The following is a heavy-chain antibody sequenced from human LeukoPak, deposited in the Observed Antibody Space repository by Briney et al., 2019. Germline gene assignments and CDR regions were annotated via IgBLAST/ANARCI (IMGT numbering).Heavy chain of an antibody. Sequence: SETLSLTCAVYGGSFSGYYWSWIRQPPGEGLEWIGEINHSGSINYNPSLKSRVTISVDTSKNQFSLKLSSVTAADTAVYYCALYFDWLLIDYWGQGTLVTVSS. CDR3: ALYFDWLLIDY. D-gene: IGHD3-9*01. CDR1: GGSFSGYY. V-gene: IGHV4-34*01. J-gene: IGHJ4*02. CDR2: INHSGSI.